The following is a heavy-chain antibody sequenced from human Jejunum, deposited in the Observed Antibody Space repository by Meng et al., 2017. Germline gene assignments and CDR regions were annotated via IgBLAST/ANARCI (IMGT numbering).Heavy chain of an antibody. D-gene: IGHD5/OR15-5a*01. V-gene: IGHV1-3*01. CDR1: GYTFTRYT. CDR3: ARVVIIVSGYYFDY. CDR2: INGGNGVT. J-gene: IGHJ4*02. Sequence: QVQCVQSGAEVKKPGASVKAACKASGYTFTRYTIHWVRQAPGQRLEWMGWINGGNGVTKSSQNFQGRVTITRDTSANTAYMELSSLRSEDTAVYYCARVVIIVSGYYFDYWGQGTLVTVSS.